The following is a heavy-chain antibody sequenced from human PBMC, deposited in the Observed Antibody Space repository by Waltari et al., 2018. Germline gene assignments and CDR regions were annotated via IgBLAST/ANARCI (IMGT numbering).Heavy chain of an antibody. D-gene: IGHD3-9*01. Sequence: QVQLQQWGAGLLRPSETLSLTCAVYGGSFTTAYWSWIRQPPGKGLAWIGEINQTGSPNSNPSLKSRVTMSVDTSKSQFSLKLTSVTAADTAIYYCARVTYERYFQYWGQGTLVTVSS. CDR1: GGSFTTAY. V-gene: IGHV4-34*01. CDR2: INQTGSP. CDR3: ARVTYERYFQY. J-gene: IGHJ4*02.